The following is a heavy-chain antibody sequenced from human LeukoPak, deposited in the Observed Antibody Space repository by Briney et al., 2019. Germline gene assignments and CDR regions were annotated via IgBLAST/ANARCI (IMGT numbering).Heavy chain of an antibody. CDR3: ASTKWSSGRPLDP. Sequence: ASVKVSCKASGYTFTGYYMHWVRQAPGQGLEWMGWINPNSGGTNYAQKFQGRITMTRDTSISTAYMELSRLRSDDTAVYYCASTKWSSGRPLDPWGQGTLVTVSS. J-gene: IGHJ5*02. CDR2: INPNSGGT. CDR1: GYTFTGYY. V-gene: IGHV1-2*02. D-gene: IGHD2-15*01.